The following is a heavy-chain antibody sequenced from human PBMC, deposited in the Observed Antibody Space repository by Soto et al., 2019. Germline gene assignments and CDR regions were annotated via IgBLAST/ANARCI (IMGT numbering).Heavy chain of an antibody. J-gene: IGHJ4*02. CDR2: INPGDGYT. CDR3: AVGGGGSRY. Sequence: QVQLVQSGAEVKKPGASVKLSCKASGYTFSSFAMHWVRQAPGQGLEWMGWINPGDGYTKLSQKFQGRVTITRDTSATTAFMDLNRLRSEDTAVYYCAVGGGGSRYWGQGTLVTVSS. D-gene: IGHD2-15*01. V-gene: IGHV1-3*01. CDR1: GYTFSSFA.